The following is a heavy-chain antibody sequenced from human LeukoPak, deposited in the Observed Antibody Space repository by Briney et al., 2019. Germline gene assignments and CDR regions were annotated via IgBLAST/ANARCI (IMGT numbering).Heavy chain of an antibody. CDR2: IIPIFGTA. J-gene: IGHJ3*02. CDR1: GGTFSSYA. Sequence: ASVKVSCKASGGTFSSYAISWVRQAPGQGLEWMGGIIPIFGTANYAQKFQGRVTITADKSTSTAYMELSSLRSEDTAVYYCARGEVYYGHCSSTSCYNAFDIWGQGTMVTVSS. CDR3: ARGEVYYGHCSSTSCYNAFDI. V-gene: IGHV1-69*06. D-gene: IGHD2-2*02.